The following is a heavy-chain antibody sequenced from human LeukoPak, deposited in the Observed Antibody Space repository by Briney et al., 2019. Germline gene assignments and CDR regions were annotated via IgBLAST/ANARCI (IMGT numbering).Heavy chain of an antibody. CDR3: ARTRGYCTNGVCWTNYYYYYMDV. CDR1: GGSISSYY. V-gene: IGHV4-59*01. D-gene: IGHD2-8*01. J-gene: IGHJ6*03. CDR2: IYYSGST. Sequence: SETLSLTCTVSGGSISSYYWSWIRQPPGKGLEWIGYIYYSGSTNYNPSLKSRVTISVDTSKNQFSLKLSSVTAADTAVYYCARTRGYCTNGVCWTNYYYYYMDVWGKGTTVTVSS.